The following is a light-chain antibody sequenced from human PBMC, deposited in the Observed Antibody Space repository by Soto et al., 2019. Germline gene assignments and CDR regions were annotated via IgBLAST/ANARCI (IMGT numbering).Light chain of an antibody. CDR2: DVT. Sequence: QSVLTQPASVSGSPGQSTTISCTGTSSDVGGYNEVSWYQQRPGRAPKHMIYDVTNRPSGVSNRFSGSKSGNTASLTISGLQAEDEAYYYCSSHAAGSTLIFGGGTQLTVL. CDR1: SSDVGGYNE. V-gene: IGLV2-14*03. J-gene: IGLJ2*01. CDR3: SSHAAGSTLI.